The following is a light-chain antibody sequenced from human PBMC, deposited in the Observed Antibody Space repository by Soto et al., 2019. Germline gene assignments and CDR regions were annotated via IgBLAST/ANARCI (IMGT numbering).Light chain of an antibody. J-gene: IGKJ1*01. CDR2: GAS. Sequence: DVQMTQSPSSLSASVGDTVTMSCRSSRSISTSVSWYQQKPGKSPTLLIYGASARQTGVPYNFSASGSGKDFTRTISGLQREDLGTYYCQQTSSLPRTFGQGTTVDLK. V-gene: IGKV1-39*01. CDR3: QQTSSLPRT. CDR1: RSISTS.